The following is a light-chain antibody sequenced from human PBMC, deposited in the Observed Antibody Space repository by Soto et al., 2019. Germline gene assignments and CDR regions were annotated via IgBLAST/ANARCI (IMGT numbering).Light chain of an antibody. CDR1: SCDVGRFNY. Sequence: QSALTQPASVSGSPGQSITISCTGTSCDVGRFNYVSWYQQHPGNPPKLLIFDVTRRPSGVSNRFSGSKSGNAASLTISGLQAEDEANYYCRSFVGTRILVVFGGGTKLTVL. CDR3: RSFVGTRILVV. V-gene: IGLV2-14*01. J-gene: IGLJ2*01. CDR2: DVT.